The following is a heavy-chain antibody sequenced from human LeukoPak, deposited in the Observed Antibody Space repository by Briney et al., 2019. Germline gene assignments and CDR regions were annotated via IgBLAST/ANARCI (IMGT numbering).Heavy chain of an antibody. V-gene: IGHV3-48*03. CDR1: GFTFSSYE. CDR2: ISSSGSTI. Sequence: PGGSLRLSCAASGFTFSSYEMNWVRQAPGQGLEWVSYISSSGSTIYYADSVKGRFTISRDNAKNSLYLQMNSLRAEDTAVYYCARTAYDAFDIWGQGTMVTVSS. CDR3: ARTAYDAFDI. J-gene: IGHJ3*02.